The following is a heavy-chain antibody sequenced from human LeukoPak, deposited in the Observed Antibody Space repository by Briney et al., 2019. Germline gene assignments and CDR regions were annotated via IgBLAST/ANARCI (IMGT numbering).Heavy chain of an antibody. CDR2: IFYSGST. V-gene: IGHV4-39*01. CDR3: ARLWSGYRPPDF. CDR1: GGSISSSDYY. D-gene: IGHD3-3*01. J-gene: IGHJ4*02. Sequence: SETLSLTCTVSGGSISSSDYYWGWIRQPPGKGLEWIASIFYSGSTYYNPSLRSRVTISVDTSKSQISLKLRSVTAADTAMYYCARLWSGYRPPDFWGQGTLVTVSS.